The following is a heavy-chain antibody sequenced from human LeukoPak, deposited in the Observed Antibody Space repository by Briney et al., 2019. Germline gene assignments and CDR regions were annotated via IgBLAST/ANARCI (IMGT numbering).Heavy chain of an antibody. D-gene: IGHD3-10*01. CDR1: GFTFSRYA. V-gene: IGHV3-30*04. J-gene: IGHJ4*02. CDR3: AGDDGSGSSYPEPPVDY. CDR2: VSFDGMTK. Sequence: GSLRLSCAASGFTFSRYAIHWVRQAPGKGLEWVAVVSFDGMTKYYADSVKGRFTISKDNSKNTLYLQMNNLRPEDTAVYFCAGDDGSGSSYPEPPVDYWGQGTLVTVSS.